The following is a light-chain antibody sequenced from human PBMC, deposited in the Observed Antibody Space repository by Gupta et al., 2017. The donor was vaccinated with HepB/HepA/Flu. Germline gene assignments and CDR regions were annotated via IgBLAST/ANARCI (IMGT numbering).Light chain of an antibody. Sequence: PGERATLSCRASQSVSSYLAWYQQKPGQAPRLLIYDASNRATGIPARFSGSGSGTDFTPTISSLEPEDFAVYYCQQRSNWPPTFGGGTKVEIK. CDR1: QSVSSY. CDR2: DAS. CDR3: QQRSNWPPT. J-gene: IGKJ4*01. V-gene: IGKV3-11*01.